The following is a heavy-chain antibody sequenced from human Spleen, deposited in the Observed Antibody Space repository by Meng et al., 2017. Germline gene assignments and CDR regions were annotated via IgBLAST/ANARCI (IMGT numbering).Heavy chain of an antibody. CDR3: ATMTVAGWEYFDY. CDR2: IYYTGNT. Sequence: SETLSLTCTVSGDSISSGDFYWSWIRQHPEKGLEWIGYIYYTGNTYYNPSLKSRLAISIDTSKNQFSLKLSSVTAADTAVYFCATMTVAGWEYFDYWGQGTLVTVSS. J-gene: IGHJ4*02. CDR1: GDSISSGDFY. D-gene: IGHD6-19*01. V-gene: IGHV4-31*03.